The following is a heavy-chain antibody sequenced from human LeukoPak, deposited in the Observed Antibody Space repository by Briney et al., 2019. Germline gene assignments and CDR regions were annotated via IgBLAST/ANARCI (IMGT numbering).Heavy chain of an antibody. V-gene: IGHV3-21*01. Sequence: PWGSLRLSCAASGFTFSSYSMNWVRQAPGKGLEWVSSISSSSSYIYYADSVKGRFTISRDNAKNSLYLQMNSLRAEDTAVYYCARDESVDLNRFDYWGQGTLVTVSS. D-gene: IGHD5-12*01. J-gene: IGHJ4*02. CDR1: GFTFSSYS. CDR2: ISSSSSYI. CDR3: ARDESVDLNRFDY.